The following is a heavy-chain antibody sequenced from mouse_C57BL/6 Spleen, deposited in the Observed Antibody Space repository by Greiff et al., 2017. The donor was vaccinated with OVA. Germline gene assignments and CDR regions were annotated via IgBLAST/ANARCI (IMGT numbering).Heavy chain of an antibody. CDR2: IYPGSGNT. CDR1: GYSFTSYY. CDR3: ARGDFPYAMDY. Sequence: QVQLQQSGPELVKPGASVKISCKASGYSFTSYYIHWVKQRPGQGLEWIGWIYPGSGNTKYNEKFKGKATLTADTSSSTAYMQLSSLTSEDSAVYYWARGDFPYAMDYWGQGTSVTVSS. V-gene: IGHV1-66*01. J-gene: IGHJ4*01.